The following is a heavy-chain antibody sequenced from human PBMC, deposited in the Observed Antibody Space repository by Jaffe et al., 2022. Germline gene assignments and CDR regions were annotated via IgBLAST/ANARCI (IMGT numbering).Heavy chain of an antibody. D-gene: IGHD2-15*01. V-gene: IGHV3-30*02. J-gene: IGHJ3*01. CDR1: GFTFRAYG. CDR2: ISYDGSYE. Sequence: QVQLVESGGGVVQPGGSLRLSCAASGFTFRAYGMHWVRQAPGKGLEWVAFISYDGSYEKYGDSVRGRFTISRDNSKNTLFLQMNSLRIEDTAVFYCVKDPVVDGLPGTGDGFDLWGQGSMVAVCS. CDR3: VKDPVVDGLPGTGDGFDL.